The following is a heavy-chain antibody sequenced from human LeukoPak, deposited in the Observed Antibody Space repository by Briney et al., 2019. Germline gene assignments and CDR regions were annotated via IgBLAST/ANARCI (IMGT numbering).Heavy chain of an antibody. D-gene: IGHD3-16*01. V-gene: IGHV2-5*02. J-gene: IGHJ3*01. Sequence: SGPALVNPTQTLTLTCTFSGFSLNTSGVGVGWIRQPPGKALEWLAVIFWGDDKRYSPSQKDRLTITKDTSKNQVVLTLAAVDPVDTATYYCAHTLVLMHMGPFDVWGQGTMVTVSS. CDR2: IFWGDDK. CDR3: AHTLVLMHMGPFDV. CDR1: GFSLNTSGVG.